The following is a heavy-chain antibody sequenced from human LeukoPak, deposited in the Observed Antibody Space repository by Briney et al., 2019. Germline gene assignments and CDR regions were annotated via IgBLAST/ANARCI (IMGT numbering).Heavy chain of an antibody. CDR2: ISSSSSYI. CDR3: AREGGRKRHDY. J-gene: IGHJ4*02. CDR1: GFTFSSYS. V-gene: IGHV3-21*01. D-gene: IGHD1-14*01. Sequence: GESLRLSCAASGFTFSSYSMNWVRQAPGKGLEWVSSISSSSSYIYYADSVKGRFTISRDNAKNSLYLQMNSLRAEDTAVYYCAREGGRKRHDYWGQGTLVTVSS.